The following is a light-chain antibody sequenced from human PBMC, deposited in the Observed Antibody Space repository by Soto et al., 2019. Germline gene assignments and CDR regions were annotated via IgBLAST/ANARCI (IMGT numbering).Light chain of an antibody. CDR3: QQYGSSPRS. CDR2: GAS. V-gene: IGKV3-20*01. Sequence: EIVVTQSPGTLSFSPGERATLSCRASQSVSSSYLAWYQQTPGQAPRLLIYGASSRVTGIPDRFSGSGSGSDFTLTISRLEPEDFAVYYGQQYGSSPRSFGQGTKVEIK. J-gene: IGKJ1*01. CDR1: QSVSSSY.